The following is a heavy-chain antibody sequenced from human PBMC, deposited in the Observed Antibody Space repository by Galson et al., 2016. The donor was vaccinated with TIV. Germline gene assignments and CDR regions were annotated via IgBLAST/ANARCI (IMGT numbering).Heavy chain of an antibody. V-gene: IGHV3-48*03. CDR2: ISKTSYIT. J-gene: IGHJ4*02. D-gene: IGHD2-21*01. CDR1: GFRFNIYE. CDR3: ATLWPNLHHFDY. Sequence: SLRLSCAASGFRFNIYEMNWVRQAPGKGLEWISYISKTSYITYYADSVRGRFTISRDDAKNSLFLQMDSLTDEETGVYYCATLWPNLHHFDYWGQGTLVTVSS.